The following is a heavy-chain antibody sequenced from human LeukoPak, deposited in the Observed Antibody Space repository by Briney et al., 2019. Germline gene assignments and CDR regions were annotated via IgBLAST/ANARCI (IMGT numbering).Heavy chain of an antibody. Sequence: GGSLRLSCEASGFTFSSYAIRWVRQAPGTGLEWVSSIPGSSGATYYADSVRGRFSISRDSSKNTVYLQINSLRDEDTAVYYCARARPWDSSRSYYFGMDVWGHGTTVTVSS. J-gene: IGHJ6*02. CDR2: IPGSSGAT. CDR3: ARARPWDSSRSYYFGMDV. D-gene: IGHD3-22*01. CDR1: GFTFSSYA. V-gene: IGHV3-23*01.